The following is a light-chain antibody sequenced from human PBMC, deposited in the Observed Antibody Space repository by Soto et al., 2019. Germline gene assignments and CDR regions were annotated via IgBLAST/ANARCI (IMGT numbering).Light chain of an antibody. CDR1: HDVRNY. Sequence: AIQMTQSASSLSASVGDGLNIXCRASHDVRNYVVWYQQKPGKAPKFLIYGAFSLEHGSPSRFSGSGYVTEFTRTINSLLPEDFATYFGLQDYSWPWTFGQGTKVDIK. J-gene: IGKJ1*01. CDR3: LQDYSWPWT. CDR2: GAF. V-gene: IGKV1-6*01.